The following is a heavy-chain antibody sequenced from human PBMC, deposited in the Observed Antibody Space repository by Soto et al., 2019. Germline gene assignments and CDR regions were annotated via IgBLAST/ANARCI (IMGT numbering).Heavy chain of an antibody. V-gene: IGHV4-38-2*01. CDR2: IYHSGST. D-gene: IGHD6-19*01. CDR3: ARARIVVAGTIVDY. CDR1: GYSISSGYY. Sequence: PSETLSLTCAVSGYSISSGYYCGWIRQPPGKGLEWIGSIYHSGSTYYNPSLKSRVTISVDTSKNHFSLKLSSVTAADTAVYYCARARIVVAGTIVDYWGQGTLVTVSS. J-gene: IGHJ4*02.